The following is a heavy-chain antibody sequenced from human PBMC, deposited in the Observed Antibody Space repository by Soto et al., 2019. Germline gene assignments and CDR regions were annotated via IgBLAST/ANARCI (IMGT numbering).Heavy chain of an antibody. V-gene: IGHV3-30*04. CDR1: KFTFASYV. CDR2: ISFDGANK. J-gene: IGHJ6*02. Sequence: QVQLVESGGGVVQPERSQRLSCTASKFTFASYVMHWVRQAPGEGLEWVALISFDGANKYYADSVKGRFTISRDNSKNTMYLQMNSLRPEDPAVYYFAREMIPMIMGGMAAMDVWGQGTTVTVS. D-gene: IGHD3-22*01. CDR3: AREMIPMIMGGMAAMDV.